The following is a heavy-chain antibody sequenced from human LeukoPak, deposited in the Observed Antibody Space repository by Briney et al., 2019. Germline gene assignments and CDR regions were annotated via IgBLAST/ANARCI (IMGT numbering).Heavy chain of an antibody. CDR3: ARVTDYYDSNRFDY. Sequence: GASVKVSCKVSGYTLTELSMHWVRLAPGKGLEWMGGFDPEDGETIYAQKFQGRVTMTRDTSISTAYMELSRLRSDDTAVYYCARVTDYYDSNRFDYWGQGTLVAVSS. V-gene: IGHV1-24*01. J-gene: IGHJ4*02. CDR1: GYTLTELS. CDR2: FDPEDGET. D-gene: IGHD3-22*01.